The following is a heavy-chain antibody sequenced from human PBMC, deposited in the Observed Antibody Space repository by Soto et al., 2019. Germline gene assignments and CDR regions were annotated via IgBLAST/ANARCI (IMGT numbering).Heavy chain of an antibody. V-gene: IGHV4-30-2*01. CDR1: AGSISSGGYS. J-gene: IGHJ6*04. Sequence: SKTLFLTFSVSAGSISSGGYSWSWIRQPPGKGLEWIGYIYHSGSTYYNPSLKSRLTISLDRCKNQLSLKLSTVTAAETVVYYCARVLYDSSGSYGMDVWGKETRVTAPQ. CDR2: IYHSGST. CDR3: ARVLYDSSGSYGMDV. D-gene: IGHD3-22*01.